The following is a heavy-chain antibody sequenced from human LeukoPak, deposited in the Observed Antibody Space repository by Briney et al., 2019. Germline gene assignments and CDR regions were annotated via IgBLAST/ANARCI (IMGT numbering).Heavy chain of an antibody. J-gene: IGHJ6*03. CDR3: ARHDSGYDPYYFYYYMDV. Sequence: SETLSLTCAVYGGSFSSYYWSWIRQPPGKGLEWIGEINHSGSTNYNPSLKSRVTMSVDTSKNQFSLNLSSVTVADTAVYYCARHDSGYDPYYFYYYMDVWGKGTTVTISS. CDR1: GGSFSSYY. D-gene: IGHD5-12*01. V-gene: IGHV4-34*01. CDR2: INHSGST.